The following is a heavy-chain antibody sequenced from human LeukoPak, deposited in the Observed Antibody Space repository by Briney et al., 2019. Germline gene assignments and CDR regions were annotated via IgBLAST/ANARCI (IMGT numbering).Heavy chain of an antibody. D-gene: IGHD3-9*01. CDR1: GDSIRSHY. CDR3: ASLTGYYEPRFDY. J-gene: IGHJ4*02. V-gene: IGHV4-59*11. Sequence: PSETLSLTCTVSGDSIRSHYWSWIRQPPGKGLEWDGYIYYTGSTNYNPSLKSRVTISVDPSKNQFSLNLNSVTAADTAVYYCASLTGYYEPRFDYWGQGTLVTVSS. CDR2: IYYTGST.